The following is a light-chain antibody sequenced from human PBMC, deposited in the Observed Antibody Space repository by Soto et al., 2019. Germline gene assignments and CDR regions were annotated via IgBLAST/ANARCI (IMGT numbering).Light chain of an antibody. CDR3: QQYNTWHPKMA. CDR2: GAS. J-gene: IGKJ1*01. Sequence: VVTQSPATLSVFPGETATLSCRASQSVSSDLAWYQQRPGQAPRLLIYGASTRATGIPARFRGSGPGTEFRLTISSLQSEDFATYYCQQYNTWHPKMAFGRGTKVEIK. V-gene: IGKV3-15*01. CDR1: QSVSSD.